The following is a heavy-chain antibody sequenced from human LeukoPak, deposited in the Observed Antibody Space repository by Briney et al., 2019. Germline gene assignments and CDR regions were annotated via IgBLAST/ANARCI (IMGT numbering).Heavy chain of an antibody. CDR3: ARACYDSSGFDAFDI. D-gene: IGHD3-22*01. V-gene: IGHV4-34*01. J-gene: IGHJ3*02. CDR1: GVSFSGYY. Sequence: PSETLSLTCAVYGVSFSGYYWSWIRQPPGKGLEWIGEINHSGSTNYNPSLKSRVTISVDTSKNQFYLKLSSVTAADTAVYYCARACYDSSGFDAFDIWGQGTMVTVSS. CDR2: INHSGST.